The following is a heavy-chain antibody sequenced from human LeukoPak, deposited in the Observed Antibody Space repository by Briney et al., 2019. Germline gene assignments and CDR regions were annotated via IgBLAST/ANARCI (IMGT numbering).Heavy chain of an antibody. V-gene: IGHV3-15*01. Sequence: GGSLRLSCAASGFTFTDAWMSWVRQAPGKGLEWVGRIKSKSDGGTTDYAAPVKGRFTISRDDSKNTLYLQMNSLKTEDTAVYYCARASSSSRWGQGTLVTVSS. J-gene: IGHJ4*02. D-gene: IGHD6-6*01. CDR1: GFTFTDAW. CDR2: IKSKSDGGTT. CDR3: ARASSSSR.